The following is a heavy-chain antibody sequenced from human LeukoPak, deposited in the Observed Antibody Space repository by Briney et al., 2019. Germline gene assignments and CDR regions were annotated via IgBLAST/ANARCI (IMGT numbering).Heavy chain of an antibody. J-gene: IGHJ4*02. CDR2: INWNGGST. CDR3: AREKSYDILTGYYDQTVNFDY. D-gene: IGHD3-9*01. CDR1: GFTVSSNY. Sequence: PGGSLRLSCAASGFTVSSNYMSWVRQAPGKGLEWVPGINWNGGSTGYADSVKGRFTISRDNAKNSLYLQMNSLRAEDTALYYCAREKSYDILTGYYDQTVNFDYWGQGTLVTVSS. V-gene: IGHV3-20*04.